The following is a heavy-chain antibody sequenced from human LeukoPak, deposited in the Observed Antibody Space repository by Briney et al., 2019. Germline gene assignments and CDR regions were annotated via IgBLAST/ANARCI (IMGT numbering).Heavy chain of an antibody. CDR3: AREAALVYGDFDY. CDR1: XYXFTSYG. J-gene: IGHJ4*02. D-gene: IGHD4-17*01. V-gene: IGHV1-18*01. Sequence: ASVKVSCXXXXYXFTSYGISWVRQAPGQGLEWMGWISAYNGNTNYAQKLQGRVTMTTDTSTSTAYMELRSLRSDDTAVYYCAREAALVYGDFDYWGQGTLVTVSS. CDR2: ISAYNGNT.